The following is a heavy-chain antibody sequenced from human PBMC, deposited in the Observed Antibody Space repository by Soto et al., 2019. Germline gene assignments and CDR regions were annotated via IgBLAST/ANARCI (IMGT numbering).Heavy chain of an antibody. CDR2: IWYDGSNK. D-gene: IGHD6-13*01. Sequence: QVQLVESGGGVVQPGRSLRLSCAASGFTFSSYGMHWVRQAPGKGLEWVAVIWYDGSNKYYADSVKGRFTISRDNSKNTLYLQMNSLRAEDTAVYYCARARIAAVPYGMDVWGQGTTVTVSS. CDR1: GFTFSSYG. J-gene: IGHJ6*02. V-gene: IGHV3-33*01. CDR3: ARARIAAVPYGMDV.